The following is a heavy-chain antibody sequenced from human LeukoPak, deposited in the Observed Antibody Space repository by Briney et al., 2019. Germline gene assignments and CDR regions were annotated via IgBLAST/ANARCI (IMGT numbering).Heavy chain of an antibody. CDR1: GYTFTNYG. D-gene: IGHD3-10*01. J-gene: IGHJ6*03. CDR3: ARRKTDYSDSGDPYSYYYMDV. V-gene: IGHV1-18*01. CDR2: ISAHNGNT. Sequence: ASVKVSCKASGYTFTNYGISWVRQAPGQGLEWMGWISAHNGNTHYAQKVQGRVTMTTDTSTSTAYMELRSLRSDDTAVYYCARRKTDYSDSGDPYSYYYMDVWGKGTTVTISS.